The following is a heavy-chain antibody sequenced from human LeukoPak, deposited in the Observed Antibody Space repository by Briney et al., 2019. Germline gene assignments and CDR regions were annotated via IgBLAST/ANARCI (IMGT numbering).Heavy chain of an antibody. CDR3: ARRDYYDSTGYYNY. CDR1: GGSIRSENW. J-gene: IGHJ4*02. CDR2: IHRSRST. D-gene: IGHD3-22*01. V-gene: IGHV4-4*02. Sequence: SETLSLTCTVSGGSIRSENWWSWVRQPPGKGLEWIGEIHRSRSTNYNPSLKSRVTISVDKSKNQFSLKLSSVTAADTAVYYCARRDYYDSTGYYNYWGQGTLVTVSS.